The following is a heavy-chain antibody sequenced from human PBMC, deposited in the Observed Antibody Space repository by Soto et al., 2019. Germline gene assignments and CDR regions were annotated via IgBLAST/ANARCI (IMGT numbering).Heavy chain of an antibody. CDR3: VVVTAIRAFDS. CDR1: GFTFSSYA. D-gene: IGHD2-21*02. Sequence: EVQLLESGGGLVQPGGSLRLSCAASGFTFSSYAMSWVRQAPGKGLEWVSAISGSGGSTYYPDSVKGRFTISSDNSKNTLYLQMNSLRAEDTAVYYCVVVTAIRAFDSWGQGTLVTVSS. V-gene: IGHV3-23*01. CDR2: ISGSGGST. J-gene: IGHJ4*02.